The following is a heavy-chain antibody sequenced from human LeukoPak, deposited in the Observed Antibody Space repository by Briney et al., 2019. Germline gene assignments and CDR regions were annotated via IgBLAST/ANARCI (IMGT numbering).Heavy chain of an antibody. CDR1: GGSFSGYY. CDR2: INHSGST. D-gene: IGHD3-22*01. Sequence: SEILSLTCAVYGGSFSGYYWSWIRQPPGKGLEWIGEINHSGSTNYNPSLKSRVTISVDTSKNQFSLKLSSVTAADTAVYYCARGVDSSGYPIDYWGQGTLVTVSS. J-gene: IGHJ4*02. CDR3: ARGVDSSGYPIDY. V-gene: IGHV4-34*01.